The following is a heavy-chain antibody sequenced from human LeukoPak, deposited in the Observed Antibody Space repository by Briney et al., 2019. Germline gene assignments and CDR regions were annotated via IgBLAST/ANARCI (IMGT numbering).Heavy chain of an antibody. CDR3: ARGGLYSGSYPDAFDI. V-gene: IGHV3-30-3*01. CDR2: ISYDGSNK. CDR1: GFTFSSYA. J-gene: IGHJ3*02. D-gene: IGHD1-26*01. Sequence: PGGSLRLSCAASGFTFSSYAMHWVRQAPGKGLEWVAVISYDGSNKYYADSVKGRFTISRDNSKNTLYLQMNSLRAEDTAVYYCARGGLYSGSYPDAFDIWGQGTMVTVSS.